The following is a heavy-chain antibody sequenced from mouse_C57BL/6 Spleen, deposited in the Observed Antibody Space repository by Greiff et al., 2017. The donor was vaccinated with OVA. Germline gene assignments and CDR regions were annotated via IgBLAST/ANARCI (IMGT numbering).Heavy chain of an antibody. V-gene: IGHV1-81*01. J-gene: IGHJ4*01. Sequence: QVQLKQSGAELARPGASVKLSCKASGYTFTSYGISWVKQRTGQGLEWIGEIYPRSGNTYYNEKFKGKATLTADKSSSTAYMELRSLTSEDSAVYFCARGLITTVVAGDYYAMDYWGQGTSVTVSS. D-gene: IGHD1-1*01. CDR2: IYPRSGNT. CDR3: ARGLITTVVAGDYYAMDY. CDR1: GYTFTSYG.